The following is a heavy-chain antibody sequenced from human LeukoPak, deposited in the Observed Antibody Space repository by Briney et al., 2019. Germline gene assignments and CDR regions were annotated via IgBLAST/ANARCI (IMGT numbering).Heavy chain of an antibody. CDR2: VNHSGST. D-gene: IGHD3-16*01. CDR1: GGSFNNYY. CDR3: ASLMLIAVGYDY. J-gene: IGHJ4*02. Sequence: SETLSLTCAVYGGSFNNYYWSWIRQPPGKGLEWIGEVNHSGSTNYNPSLRSRVTISIDTSKNQFSLQLTSVTAADTAVYYCASLMLIAVGYDYWGQGNLVTVS. V-gene: IGHV4-34*01.